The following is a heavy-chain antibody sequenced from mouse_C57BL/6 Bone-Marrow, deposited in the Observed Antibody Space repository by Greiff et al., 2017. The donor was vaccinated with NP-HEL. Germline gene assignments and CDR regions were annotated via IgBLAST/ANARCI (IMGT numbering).Heavy chain of an antibody. D-gene: IGHD3-2*02. CDR3: ARGASSGSAWFAY. J-gene: IGHJ3*01. CDR1: GYAFSSSW. V-gene: IGHV1-82*01. Sequence: VKLQQSGPELVKPGASVKISCKASGYAFSSSWMNWVKQRPGKGLEWIGRIYPGDGDTNYNGKFKGKATLTADKSSSTAYMQLSSLTSEDSAVYFCARGASSGSAWFAYWGQGTLVTVSA. CDR2: IYPGDGDT.